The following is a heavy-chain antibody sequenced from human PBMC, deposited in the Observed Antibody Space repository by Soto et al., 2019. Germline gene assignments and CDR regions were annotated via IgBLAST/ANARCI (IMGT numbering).Heavy chain of an antibody. CDR1: GGTFSSYA. V-gene: IGHV1-69*12. CDR3: AREARVVVVAATTRLTDWFDP. J-gene: IGHJ5*02. CDR2: IITIFGTA. D-gene: IGHD2-15*01. Sequence: QVQLVQSGAEVKKPGSSVKVSCKASGGTFSSYAISWVRQAPGQGLEWMGGIITIFGTANYAQKFQGRVTITADESTSTAYMELSSLRSEDTAVYYCAREARVVVVAATTRLTDWFDPWGQGTLVTVSS.